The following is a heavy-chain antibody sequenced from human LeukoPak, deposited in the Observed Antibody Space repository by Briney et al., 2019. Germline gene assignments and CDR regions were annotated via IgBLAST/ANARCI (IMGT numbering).Heavy chain of an antibody. Sequence: ASVKVSCKTSGYRFTGYYMHWVRQAPGQGLEWMGIINPSGGSTSYAQKFQGRVTMTRDMSTSTVYMELSSLRSEDTAVYYCARDHRRTWSSSFWFDPWGQGTLVTVSS. CDR2: INPSGGST. D-gene: IGHD6-13*01. V-gene: IGHV1-46*01. J-gene: IGHJ5*02. CDR1: GYRFTGYY. CDR3: ARDHRRTWSSSFWFDP.